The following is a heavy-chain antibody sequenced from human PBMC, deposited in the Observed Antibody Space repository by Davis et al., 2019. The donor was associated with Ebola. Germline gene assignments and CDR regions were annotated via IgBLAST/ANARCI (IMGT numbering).Heavy chain of an antibody. D-gene: IGHD5-12*01. CDR2: INPNNGGT. V-gene: IGHV1-2*06. Sequence: ASVKVSCKASGYTFGDYYMHWVRQAPGQGLEWMGRINPNNGGTNYAQKFQGRVTMTRDTSISTAYMDLSSLRSEDTALYYCTTPGGQDSGYDVFDIWGQGTMVTVSS. J-gene: IGHJ3*02. CDR1: GYTFGDYY. CDR3: TTPGGQDSGYDVFDI.